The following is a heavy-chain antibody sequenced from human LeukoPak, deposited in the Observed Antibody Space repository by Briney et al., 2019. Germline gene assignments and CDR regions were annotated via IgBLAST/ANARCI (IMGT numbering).Heavy chain of an antibody. CDR3: ARSLAASYYYMDV. J-gene: IGHJ6*03. Sequence: GRSLRLSCAASGFTFSNYAMHWVRQAPGKGLEWVAVISYDGSNKFYADSVKGRFTISRDNSKNTLHLQMNSLRAEDTAVYYCARSLAASYYYMDVWGKGTTVTVSS. D-gene: IGHD6-19*01. CDR1: GFTFSNYA. CDR2: ISYDGSNK. V-gene: IGHV3-30*04.